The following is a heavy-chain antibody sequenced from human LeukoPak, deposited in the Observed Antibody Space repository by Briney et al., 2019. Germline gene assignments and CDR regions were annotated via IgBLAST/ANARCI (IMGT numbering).Heavy chain of an antibody. D-gene: IGHD1-26*01. CDR1: GFTFSSYA. CDR2: ISGSGGST. V-gene: IGHV3-23*01. Sequence: GGSLRLSCAASGFTFSSYAMNWVRQAPGKGLEWVLGISGSGGSTYNADSVKGRFTISRDNSKNTLYLQMNSLRVEDTAVYYSAKEETGSYSVGSFDYWGQGTLVTVSS. CDR3: AKEETGSYSVGSFDY. J-gene: IGHJ4*02.